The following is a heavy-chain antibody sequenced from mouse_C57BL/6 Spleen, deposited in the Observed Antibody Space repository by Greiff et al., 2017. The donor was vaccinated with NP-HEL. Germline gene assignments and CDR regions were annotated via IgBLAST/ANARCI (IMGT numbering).Heavy chain of an antibody. J-gene: IGHJ3*01. CDR3: ARESYDGYYVWFAY. Sequence: EVQLQESGGGLVKPGGSLKLSCAASGFTFSSYAMSWVRQTPEKRLEWVATISDGGSYTYYPDNVKGRFTISRDNAKNNLYLQMSHLKSEDTAMYYCARESYDGYYVWFAYWGQGTLVTVSA. CDR2: ISDGGSYT. CDR1: GFTFSSYA. D-gene: IGHD2-3*01. V-gene: IGHV5-4*01.